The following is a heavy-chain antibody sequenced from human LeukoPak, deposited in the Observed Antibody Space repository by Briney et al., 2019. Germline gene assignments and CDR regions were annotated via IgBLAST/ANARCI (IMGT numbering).Heavy chain of an antibody. CDR3: ARDRWGYSYGGD. Sequence: GGSLRLSCAASGFTFSTYSMNWVRQAPGKGPEWVSYISSSGSTIYYADSVKGRFSISRDNAKNSLYLQMSSLRAEDTAVYYCARDRWGYSYGGDWGQGTLVTVSS. V-gene: IGHV3-48*04. CDR1: GFTFSTYS. J-gene: IGHJ4*02. CDR2: ISSSGSTI. D-gene: IGHD5-18*01.